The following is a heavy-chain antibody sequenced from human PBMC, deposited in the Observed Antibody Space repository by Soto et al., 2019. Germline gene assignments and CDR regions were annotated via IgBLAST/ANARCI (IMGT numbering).Heavy chain of an antibody. V-gene: IGHV3-53*01. CDR1: GLTVSGKYY. Sequence: DVQLVESGGGLIQPGGSLRLSCAAFGLTVSGKYYMAWVRQAPGKGLEWLSALYDLDGIYYADSVKGRFTTSGDSSKNIVYLKMDDLRPADTAVYYCASWHLREHAYDVWGQGTTVTVSS. J-gene: IGHJ3*01. CDR3: ASWHLREHAYDV. CDR2: LYDLDGI. D-gene: IGHD4-17*01.